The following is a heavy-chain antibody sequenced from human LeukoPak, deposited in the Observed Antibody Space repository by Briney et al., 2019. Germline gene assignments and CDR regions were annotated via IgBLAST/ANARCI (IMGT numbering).Heavy chain of an antibody. J-gene: IGHJ3*02. CDR1: GFTFDDYA. Sequence: PGRSLRLSCAASGFTFDDYAMHWVRQAPGKGLEWVSGISWNSGSIGYADSVKGRFTISRDNSKNTLYLQMNSLRAEDTAVYYCANDGAFDIWGQGRMVTVSS. V-gene: IGHV3-9*01. CDR2: ISWNSGSI. CDR3: ANDGAFDI.